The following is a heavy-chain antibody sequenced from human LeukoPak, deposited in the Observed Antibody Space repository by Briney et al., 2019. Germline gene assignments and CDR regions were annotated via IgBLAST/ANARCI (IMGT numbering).Heavy chain of an antibody. V-gene: IGHV4-59*11. J-gene: IGHJ3*02. Sequence: SETLSLTCTVSGGSISGHYWTWIRQPPGKGLEWIGYIYSSGSTNYNPSLKSRVTMSVDTSKNQFSLRLSSVTAAGTAVYYCARTVRQWLANDAFDIWGQGTMVTVSS. CDR3: ARTVRQWLANDAFDI. CDR2: IYSSGST. CDR1: GGSISGHY. D-gene: IGHD6-19*01.